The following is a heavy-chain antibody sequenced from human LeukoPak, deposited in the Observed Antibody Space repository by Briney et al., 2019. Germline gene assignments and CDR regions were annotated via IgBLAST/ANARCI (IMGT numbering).Heavy chain of an antibody. J-gene: IGHJ4*02. CDR1: GFTFSSYA. Sequence: GGSLRLSCAASGFTFSSYAMHWVRQAPGKGLEWVSAISGSGGSTYYADSVKGRFTISRDNSKNTLYLQMNSLRAEDTAVYYCAKSSMTMVVKDCFDYWGQGTLVTVSS. V-gene: IGHV3-23*01. CDR2: ISGSGGST. CDR3: AKSSMTMVVKDCFDY. D-gene: IGHD4-23*01.